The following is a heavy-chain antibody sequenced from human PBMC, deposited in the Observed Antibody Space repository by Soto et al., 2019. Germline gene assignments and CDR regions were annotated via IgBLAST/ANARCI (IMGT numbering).Heavy chain of an antibody. J-gene: IGHJ5*02. CDR1: GFTFSSYA. Sequence: GGSLRLSCAASGFTFSSYAMSWVRQAPGKGLEWVSAISGSGGSTYYADSVKGRFTISRDNSKNTLCLQMNSLRAEDTAVYYCAKDKVVAATPNWFDPWGQGTLVTVSS. D-gene: IGHD2-15*01. CDR2: ISGSGGST. CDR3: AKDKVVAATPNWFDP. V-gene: IGHV3-23*01.